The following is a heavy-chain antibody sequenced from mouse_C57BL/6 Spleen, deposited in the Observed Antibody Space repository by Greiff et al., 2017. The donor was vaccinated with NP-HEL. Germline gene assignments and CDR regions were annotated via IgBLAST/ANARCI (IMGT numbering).Heavy chain of an antibody. D-gene: IGHD1-1*01. CDR3: AREAYYYGSPSYWYFDV. CDR2: IHPNSGST. CDR1: GYTFTSYW. V-gene: IGHV1-64*01. J-gene: IGHJ1*03. Sequence: VQLQQPGAELVKPGASVKLSCKASGYTFTSYWMHWVKQRPGQGLEWIGMIHPNSGSTNYNEKFKSKATLTVDKSSSTAYMQLSSLTSEDSAVYYCAREAYYYGSPSYWYFDVWGTGTTVTVSS.